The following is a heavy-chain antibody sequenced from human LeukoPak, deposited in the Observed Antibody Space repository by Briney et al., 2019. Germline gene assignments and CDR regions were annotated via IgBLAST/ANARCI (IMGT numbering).Heavy chain of an antibody. CDR3: ARLNGLELPD. D-gene: IGHD1-7*01. CDR2: IYYSGST. Sequence: SETLSLTCTVSGGSISSSSYYWGWIRQPPGKGLEWIGSIYYSGSTYYNPSLKSRVTISVDTSKNQFPLKLSSVTAADTAVYYCARLNGLELPDWGQGTLVTVSP. CDR1: GGSISSSSYY. V-gene: IGHV4-39*01. J-gene: IGHJ4*02.